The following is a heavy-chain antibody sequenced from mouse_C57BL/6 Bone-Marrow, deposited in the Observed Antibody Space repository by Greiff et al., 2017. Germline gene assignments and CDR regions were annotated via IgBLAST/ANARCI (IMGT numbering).Heavy chain of an antibody. CDR2: IYPSDSET. CDR1: GYTFTSYW. Sequence: VQLQQPGAELVRPGSSVKLSCKASGYTFTSYWMDWVKQRPGQGLEWIGNIYPSDSETHYNQKFKDKATLTVDKSSSTAYMQLSSLTSEDSAVYYCARKDYGSRGGFAYWGQGTLVTVSA. D-gene: IGHD1-1*01. V-gene: IGHV1-61*01. J-gene: IGHJ3*01. CDR3: ARKDYGSRGGFAY.